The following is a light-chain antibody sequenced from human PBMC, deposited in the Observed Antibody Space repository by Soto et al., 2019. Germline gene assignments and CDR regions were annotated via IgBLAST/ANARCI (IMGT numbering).Light chain of an antibody. CDR1: HSVSSN. J-gene: IGKJ4*01. CDR2: GTS. Sequence: EIVMTQSPATLSVSPGERATLSCRASHSVSSNLAWYQQKPGQAPRLLIYGTSTRATGIPVRFSGSGSGTVFPVTISSLHSEDSAVYYCQQYNDWPLTFGGGTKVEIK. V-gene: IGKV3-15*01. CDR3: QQYNDWPLT.